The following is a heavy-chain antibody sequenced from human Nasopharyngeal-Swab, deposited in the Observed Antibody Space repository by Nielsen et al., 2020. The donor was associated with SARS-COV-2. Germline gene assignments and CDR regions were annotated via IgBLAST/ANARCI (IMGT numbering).Heavy chain of an antibody. V-gene: IGHV3-33*01. CDR2: IWYDGSNK. J-gene: IGHJ6*02. CDR3: ARDGAPGDSGSYYGMDV. D-gene: IGHD1-26*01. Sequence: GESLKISCAASGFTFSSYGMHWVRQAPGKGLEWVAVIWYDGSNKYYADSVKGRFTISRDNSKNTLYLQMNSLRAEDTAAYYCARDGAPGDSGSYYGMDVWGQGTTVTVSS. CDR1: GFTFSSYG.